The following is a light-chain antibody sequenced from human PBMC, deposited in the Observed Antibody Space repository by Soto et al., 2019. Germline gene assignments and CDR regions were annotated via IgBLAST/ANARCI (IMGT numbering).Light chain of an antibody. J-gene: IGKJ1*01. Sequence: EIVLTQSPGTLSLSPGERATLSCRASQSVSSSYLAWYQQKPGGAPRLLIYGASSRATGIPDRFSGSGSGTDFTLTISRLEPEDFAVYYCQQYGSSPLFGQGTKVDIK. CDR1: QSVSSSY. V-gene: IGKV3-20*01. CDR3: QQYGSSPL. CDR2: GAS.